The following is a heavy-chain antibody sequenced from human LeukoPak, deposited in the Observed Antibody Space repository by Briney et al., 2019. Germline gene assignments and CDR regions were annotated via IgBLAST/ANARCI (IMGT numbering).Heavy chain of an antibody. CDR3: AKSGSRWLLICYYYYYMDV. CDR1: GFTFSSYG. D-gene: IGHD4-23*01. V-gene: IGHV3-30*02. CDR2: IRYDGSNK. Sequence: GGSLRLSCAASGFTFSSYGMHWVRQAPGKGLEWVAFIRYDGSNKYYADSVKGRFTISRDNSKNTLYLQMNSVRAEDTAVYYCAKSGSRWLLICYYYYYMDVWGKGTTVTVSS. J-gene: IGHJ6*03.